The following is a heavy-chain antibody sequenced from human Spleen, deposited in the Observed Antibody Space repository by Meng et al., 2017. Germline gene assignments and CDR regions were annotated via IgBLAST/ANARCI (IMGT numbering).Heavy chain of an antibody. Sequence: QVQLQESGPGLVEPSQTLSLTCTVSGGPMSSGNYYWSWIRQPPGKGLEWIGSIGHSGFTYYTPSLESRVTVSVDMSRSQFSLELTSVTAADTAVYYCVRSRAWVRTGFDPWGQGTLVTVSS. CDR2: IGHSGFT. CDR3: VRSRAWVRTGFDP. D-gene: IGHD1/OR15-1a*01. V-gene: IGHV4-39*01. J-gene: IGHJ5*02. CDR1: GGPMSSGNYY.